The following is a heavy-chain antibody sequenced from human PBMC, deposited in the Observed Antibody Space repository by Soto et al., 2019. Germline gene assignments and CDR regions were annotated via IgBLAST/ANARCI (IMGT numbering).Heavy chain of an antibody. CDR2: IIPMFGTA. CDR1: GGTFSTYA. Sequence: QVQLVQSGAEVKKPESSVNVSCKAPGGTFSTYAISWVRQAPGQGLEWMGGIIPMFGTANYAQRFQDRVTLTADESTNTVYMELSSLRSEDTAVYFCASGIQLWLRRINNGYTGWGQGTLVTVSS. CDR3: ASGIQLWLRRINNGYTG. V-gene: IGHV1-69*12. D-gene: IGHD5-18*01. J-gene: IGHJ4*02.